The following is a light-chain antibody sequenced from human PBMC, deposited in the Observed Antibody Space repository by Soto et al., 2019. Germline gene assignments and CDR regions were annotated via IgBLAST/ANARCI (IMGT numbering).Light chain of an antibody. CDR2: EVN. J-gene: IGLJ1*01. CDR3: VSYALNSRYL. Sequence: QSVLTQPPFASGSRGQSVKISCTVDRSDVGGYDYVFWYKHYPDKAHKLIIFEVNKRPSGVPDRFSGSNSVITASLTFSCLQDEDDTVYYCVSYALNSRYLFGTGLKVTVL. V-gene: IGLV2-8*01. CDR1: RSDVGGYDY.